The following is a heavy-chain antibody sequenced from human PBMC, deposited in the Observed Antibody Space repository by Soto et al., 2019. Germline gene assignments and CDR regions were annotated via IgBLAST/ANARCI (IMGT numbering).Heavy chain of an antibody. Sequence: QVQLVQSGGEVKKPGAAVMVSCKASGYTFTNYGISWVRQAPGQGLEWMGWISTSNSNTAYAQKFQDRVTMTTDTSTSTAYMELRSLRPDDTAVYYCARPPHVTRSYYFNGLDVWGQGTTVTVSS. V-gene: IGHV1-18*01. CDR2: ISTSNSNT. J-gene: IGHJ6*02. CDR1: GYTFTNYG. CDR3: ARPPHVTRSYYFNGLDV. D-gene: IGHD2-15*01.